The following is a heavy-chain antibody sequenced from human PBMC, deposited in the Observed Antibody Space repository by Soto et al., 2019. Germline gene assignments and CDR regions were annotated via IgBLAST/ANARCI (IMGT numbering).Heavy chain of an antibody. D-gene: IGHD3-3*01. CDR3: AKTYYDFWSGPPYYYYYGMDV. J-gene: IGHJ6*02. Sequence: GGSLRLSCTSSGFTFSSYGMHWVRQAPGKGLEWVAVISYDGSNKYYADSVKGRFTISRDNSKNTLYLQMNSLRAEDTAVYYCAKTYYDFWSGPPYYYYYGMDVWGQGTTVTVSS. V-gene: IGHV3-30*18. CDR2: ISYDGSNK. CDR1: GFTFSSYG.